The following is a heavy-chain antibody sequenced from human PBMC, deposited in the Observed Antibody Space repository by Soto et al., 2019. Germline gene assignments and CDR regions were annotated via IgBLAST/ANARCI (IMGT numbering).Heavy chain of an antibody. D-gene: IGHD4-17*01. CDR2: IYYSGST. Sequence: QVQLQESGPGLVKPSQTLSLTCTVSGGSISSGDYYWSWIRQPPGKGLEWIGYIYYSGSTYYNPSLKSRVTISVDTSKNQFSLKLSSVTAADTAVYYCARTYGPTVTTSLGEDFDLWGRGTLVTVSS. CDR1: GGSISSGDYY. J-gene: IGHJ2*01. CDR3: ARTYGPTVTTSLGEDFDL. V-gene: IGHV4-30-4*01.